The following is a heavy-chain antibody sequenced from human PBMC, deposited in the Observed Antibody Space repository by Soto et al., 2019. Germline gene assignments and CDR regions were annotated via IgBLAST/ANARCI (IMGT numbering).Heavy chain of an antibody. CDR2: MYSSGDV. D-gene: IGHD3-10*01. J-gene: IGHJ6*02. CDR1: GFALQHSA. CDR3: VKDNLAGGADV. Sequence: VPLVESGGDLVQPGRSLTLSCATSGFALQHSAMHWVPQLPGGGLEWVSGMYSSGDVGYADSVRGRFTFSRDVARNSLFLQMNSLTADDTALYYCVKDNLAGGADVWGQGTTVTVSS. V-gene: IGHV3-9*01.